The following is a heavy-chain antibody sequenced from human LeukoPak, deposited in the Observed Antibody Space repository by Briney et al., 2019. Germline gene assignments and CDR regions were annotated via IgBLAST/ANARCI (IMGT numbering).Heavy chain of an antibody. CDR1: GFTVSGNY. V-gene: IGHV3-53*01. J-gene: IGHJ6*02. D-gene: IGHD1-14*01. CDR2: IYTGGTT. Sequence: GGSLRLSCAVSGFTVSGNYMSWVGQGPGKGLEWVSVIYTGGTTFYAGSVRGRFTISRDNSKNMVYLQMNSLRAEDTALYYCARDPDATGAMDVWGQGTTVAVSS. CDR3: ARDPDATGAMDV.